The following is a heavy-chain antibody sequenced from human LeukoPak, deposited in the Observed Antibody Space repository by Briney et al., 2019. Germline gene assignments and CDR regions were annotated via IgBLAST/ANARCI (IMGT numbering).Heavy chain of an antibody. V-gene: IGHV1-69*13. Sequence: GASVKVSCKASGGTFSSYAISWVRQAPGQGLEWMGGIIPIFGTANYAQKFQGRVTITADEYTSTAYMELSSLRSEDTAVYYCARGGPDYYDSSALDYWGQGTLVTVSS. CDR1: GGTFSSYA. CDR2: IIPIFGTA. CDR3: ARGGPDYYDSSALDY. J-gene: IGHJ4*02. D-gene: IGHD3-22*01.